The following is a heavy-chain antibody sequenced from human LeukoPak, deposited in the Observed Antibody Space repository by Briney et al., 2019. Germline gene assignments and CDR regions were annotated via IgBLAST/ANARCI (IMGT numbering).Heavy chain of an antibody. J-gene: IGHJ6*02. CDR2: IWYDGSNE. Sequence: GGSLRLSCAASGFTFRSHGMHWVSQAPGKGLEWVAGIWYDGSNEDYADSVKGRFTISRDNSKNTLYLQMNSLRVEDTAVYYCARDGQNGSPYATDVWGQGTTVTVSS. D-gene: IGHD3-10*01. V-gene: IGHV3-33*01. CDR3: ARDGQNGSPYATDV. CDR1: GFTFRSHG.